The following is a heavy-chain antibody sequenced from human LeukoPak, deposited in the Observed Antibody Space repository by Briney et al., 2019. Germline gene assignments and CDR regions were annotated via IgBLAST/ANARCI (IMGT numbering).Heavy chain of an antibody. Sequence: SGTLSLTCAVSGGSISSSNWWSWVRQPPGKGLEWIGEIYHSGSTNYNPSLKSRVTISVDKSKNQFSLKLSSVTAADTAVYYCARDQGAYDSSGYYYVYWGQGTLVTVSS. D-gene: IGHD3-22*01. J-gene: IGHJ4*02. V-gene: IGHV4-4*02. CDR3: ARDQGAYDSSGYYYVY. CDR1: GGSISSSNW. CDR2: IYHSGST.